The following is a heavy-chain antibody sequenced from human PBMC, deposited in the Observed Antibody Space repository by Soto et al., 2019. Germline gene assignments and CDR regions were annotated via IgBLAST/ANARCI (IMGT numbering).Heavy chain of an antibody. Sequence: PGESLKISCKASGYGFTTYWISWVRQMPGKGLEWMGRIDPSGSYTNYSPSFQGHVSMSVDKSISTAYLQWSSLRASDTAMYYCARHCSRTGCRYYYAMDVWGQGTTVTVSS. D-gene: IGHD2-2*01. CDR2: IDPSGSYT. CDR3: ARHCSRTGCRYYYAMDV. V-gene: IGHV5-10-1*01. J-gene: IGHJ6*02. CDR1: GYGFTTYW.